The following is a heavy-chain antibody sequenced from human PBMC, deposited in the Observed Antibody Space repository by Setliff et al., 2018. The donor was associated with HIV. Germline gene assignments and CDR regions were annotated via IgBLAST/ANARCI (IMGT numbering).Heavy chain of an antibody. Sequence: SETLSLTCTVSGGSISSYYWSWIRQHPGKGLEWIGEINHSGSTNYNPSLKSRVTISVDTSKNQFSLKLSSVTAADTAVYYCARLGSDYYDSSGYLYYFDYWGQGTLVTVSS. D-gene: IGHD3-22*01. CDR3: ARLGSDYYDSSGYLYYFDY. CDR1: GGSISSYY. J-gene: IGHJ4*02. V-gene: IGHV4-34*01. CDR2: INHSGST.